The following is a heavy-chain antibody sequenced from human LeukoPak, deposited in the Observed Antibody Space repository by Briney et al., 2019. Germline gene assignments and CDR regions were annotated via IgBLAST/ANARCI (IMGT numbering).Heavy chain of an antibody. V-gene: IGHV3-11*01. CDR1: GFIFSDYY. CDR3: ARDFSDSSSQTAFDF. J-gene: IGHJ4*02. D-gene: IGHD6-19*01. Sequence: GGSLRLSCAASGFIFSDYYMNWIRQAPGKGLEWVSYISTGANTIYYADSVKGRFTISRDNAKNSLFLQMNSLRDEDTAVYYCARDFSDSSSQTAFDFWGQGTLVTVSS. CDR2: ISTGANTI.